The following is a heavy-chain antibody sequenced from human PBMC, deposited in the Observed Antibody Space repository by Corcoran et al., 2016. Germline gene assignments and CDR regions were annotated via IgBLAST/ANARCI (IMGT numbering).Heavy chain of an antibody. J-gene: IGHJ6*02. Sequence: QVQVVDSGGGVVQPGGSLRLSCAASGFIFRNHGMHWVRQAPGKGLEWVAVIWYDGSNEYYADSVKGRFTISRDNSKNTLSLQMNSLRAEDTAVYYCAGDRDSRRMDVWGQGTTVTVSS. V-gene: IGHV3-33*01. CDR2: IWYDGSNE. CDR3: AGDRDSRRMDV. CDR1: GFIFRNHG. D-gene: IGHD2-21*01.